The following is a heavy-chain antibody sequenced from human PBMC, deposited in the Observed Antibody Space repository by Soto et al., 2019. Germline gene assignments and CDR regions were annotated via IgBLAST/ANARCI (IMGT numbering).Heavy chain of an antibody. CDR1: GFTFSSYA. CDR2: ISGSGGST. V-gene: IGHV3-23*01. D-gene: IGHD1-26*01. CDR3: AKDPSGSYYNDY. J-gene: IGHJ4*02. Sequence: GSLRLSCAASGFTFSSYAMSWVRQAPGKGLEWVSAISGSGGSTYYADSVKGRFTISRDNSKNTLYLQMNSLRAEDTAVYYCAKDPSGSYYNDYWGQGTLVTVSS.